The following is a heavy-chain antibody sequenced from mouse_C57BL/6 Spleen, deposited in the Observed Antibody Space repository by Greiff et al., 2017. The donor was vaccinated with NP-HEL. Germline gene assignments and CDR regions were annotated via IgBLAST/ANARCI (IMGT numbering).Heavy chain of an antibody. CDR2: IYPRSGNT. CDR3: ARRLDAAHYFDY. J-gene: IGHJ2*01. D-gene: IGHD2-3*01. CDR1: GYTFTSYG. V-gene: IGHV1-81*01. Sequence: VKLQESGAELARPGASVKLSCKASGYTFTSYGISWVKQRTGQGLEWIGEIYPRSGNTYYNEKFKGKATLTADKSSSTAYMEIRSLTSEDSAVYFCARRLDAAHYFDYWGQGTTLTVSS.